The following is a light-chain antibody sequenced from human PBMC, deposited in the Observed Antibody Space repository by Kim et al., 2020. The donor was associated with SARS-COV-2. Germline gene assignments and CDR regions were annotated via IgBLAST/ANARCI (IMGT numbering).Light chain of an antibody. V-gene: IGKV1-27*01. Sequence: DIQMTQSPSSLSASVGDRVTITCRASQGISNSLAWYQQKPGKVPKVLIYSASALQSGVPSRFSGSGSGTDFTLTISSLQPEDVATYYCQKYNATPWTFGQGTQVEIK. CDR1: QGISNS. J-gene: IGKJ1*01. CDR2: SAS. CDR3: QKYNATPWT.